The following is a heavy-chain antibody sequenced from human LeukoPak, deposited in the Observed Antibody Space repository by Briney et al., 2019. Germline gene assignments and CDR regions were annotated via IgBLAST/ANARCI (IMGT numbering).Heavy chain of an antibody. J-gene: IGHJ4*02. CDR3: TASITMVRGVIINPYYFDY. D-gene: IGHD3-10*01. V-gene: IGHV3-15*01. Sequence: PGGSLRLSCAASGFTFSNAWMSWVRQAPGKGLEWVGRIKSKTDGGTTDYAAPVKGRFTISRDDSKNTLYLQMNSLKTEDTAVYYCTASITMVRGVIINPYYFDYWGQGTLVTVSS. CDR1: GFTFSNAW. CDR2: IKSKTDGGTT.